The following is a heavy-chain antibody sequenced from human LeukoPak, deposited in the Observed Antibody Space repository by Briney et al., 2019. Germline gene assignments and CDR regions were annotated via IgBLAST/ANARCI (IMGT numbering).Heavy chain of an antibody. D-gene: IGHD7-27*01. J-gene: IGHJ4*02. CDR1: GYTFIAYF. CDR3: ARGPSTGDFDY. Sequence: GALVKVSCKASGYTFIAYFLHWVRQAPGQGLEWMGWIDPNSGGTNYAQRFQDRVTMTRDTSISTAYMELTSLRYDDTAVYYCARGPSTGDFDYWGQGTLVTVSS. CDR2: IDPNSGGT. V-gene: IGHV1-2*02.